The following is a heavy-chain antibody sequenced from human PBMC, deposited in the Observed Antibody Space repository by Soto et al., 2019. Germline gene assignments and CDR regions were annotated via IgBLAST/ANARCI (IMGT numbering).Heavy chain of an antibody. CDR3: AREIYSSSSLFNYYYYYMDV. J-gene: IGHJ6*03. CDR1: GFTVSSNY. Sequence: EVQLVESGGGLVQPGGSLRLSCAASGFTVSSNYMSWVRQAQGKGLEWVSVIYSGGSTYYADSVKGRFTISRDNSKNTLYLQMNSLRAEDTAVYYCAREIYSSSSLFNYYYYYMDVWGKGTTGTVSS. CDR2: IYSGGST. D-gene: IGHD6-6*01. V-gene: IGHV3-66*01.